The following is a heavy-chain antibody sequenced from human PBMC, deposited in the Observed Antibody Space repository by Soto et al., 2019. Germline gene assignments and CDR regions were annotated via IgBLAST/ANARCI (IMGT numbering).Heavy chain of an antibody. Sequence: PPETLSLTCAVSGYSISTGYYWGWIRQPPGKGLEWIGSIYRSGSTYYNPSLKSRVTISMDMSKNQFSLKLTSVTAADTAVYYCARVAYFDTTGYYYYFDYWGQGTLVTVSS. V-gene: IGHV4-38-2*01. CDR2: IYRSGST. CDR1: GYSISTGYY. D-gene: IGHD3-22*01. J-gene: IGHJ4*02. CDR3: ARVAYFDTTGYYYYFDY.